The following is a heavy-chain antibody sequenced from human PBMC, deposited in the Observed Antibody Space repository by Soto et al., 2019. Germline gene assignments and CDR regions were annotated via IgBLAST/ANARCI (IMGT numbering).Heavy chain of an antibody. Sequence: QVQLVQSGAEVKKPGASVKVACKASGYSFNSYYMHWVRQAPGQGPGWMGVINPSGASTSYAQKVQGRVTMTRDTSTSTVYMELSSLRSEDTALYYCASDYNAYQRQHVFDIWGQGTLVTVSS. J-gene: IGHJ3*02. CDR3: ASDYNAYQRQHVFDI. V-gene: IGHV1-46*02. D-gene: IGHD3-10*01. CDR2: INPSGAST. CDR1: GYSFNSYY.